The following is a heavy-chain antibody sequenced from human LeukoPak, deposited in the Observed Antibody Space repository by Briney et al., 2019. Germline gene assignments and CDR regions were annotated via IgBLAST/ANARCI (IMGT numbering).Heavy chain of an antibody. CDR2: MNPNSGNT. D-gene: IGHD6-19*01. J-gene: IGHJ4*02. CDR3: ARGSAVAGTEDY. CDR1: GYTFTSYD. V-gene: IGHV1-8*01. Sequence: ASVKVSCKASGYTFTSYDINWVRQATGQGLEWMGWMNPNSGNTGYAQKFQGRVTMTRNTSISTAYMELSSLRSEDTAVYYCARGSAVAGTEDYWGQGTLVTVSS.